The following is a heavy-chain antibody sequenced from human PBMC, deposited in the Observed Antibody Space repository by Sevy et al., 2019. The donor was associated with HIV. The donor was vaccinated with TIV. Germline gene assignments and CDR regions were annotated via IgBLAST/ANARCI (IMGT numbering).Heavy chain of an antibody. CDR2: IYYIGTT. CDR3: ARTTVTTLSSARNNWFDP. CDR1: GDSINNGDYY. Sequence: SETLSLTCTVSGDSINNGDYYWSWIRQHPGKGLEWIGKIYYIGTTYYNPSLKSRLRISVERSENTLSLSLRSVTAADTAVYYSARTTVTTLSSARNNWFDPWGQGTLVTVSS. J-gene: IGHJ5*02. V-gene: IGHV4-31*03. D-gene: IGHD4-4*01.